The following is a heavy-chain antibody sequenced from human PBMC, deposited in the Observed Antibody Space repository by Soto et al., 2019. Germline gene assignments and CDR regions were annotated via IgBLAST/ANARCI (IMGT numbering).Heavy chain of an antibody. CDR3: ARPYSYDSSGYYYYYYAMDV. J-gene: IGHJ6*02. V-gene: IGHV3-21*06. Sequence: PGGSLRLSCAASGFTFGSYSMNWVRLAPGKGLEWVSSLSSSSTYVYYADSVRGRFTISRDNAKNSLYLQMNSLRAEDTGVYYCARPYSYDSSGYYYYYYAMDVWGQGTTVTVSS. CDR2: LSSSSTYV. CDR1: GFTFGSYS. D-gene: IGHD3-22*01.